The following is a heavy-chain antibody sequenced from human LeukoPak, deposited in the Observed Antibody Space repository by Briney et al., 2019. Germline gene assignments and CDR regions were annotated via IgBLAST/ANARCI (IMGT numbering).Heavy chain of an antibody. J-gene: IGHJ4*02. V-gene: IGHV3-9*01. D-gene: IGHD3-3*01. CDR1: GFTFDDYA. CDR2: ISWYSGSI. Sequence: GRPLRLSCAASGFTFDDYAMHWVRQAPGKGLEGVSGISWYSGSIGYADSVKGRFTISRDNAKKSLYLPMNSLRAERTALYYCAKGGDDFWNRSDYWGQGTLVSVSS. CDR3: AKGGDDFWNRSDY.